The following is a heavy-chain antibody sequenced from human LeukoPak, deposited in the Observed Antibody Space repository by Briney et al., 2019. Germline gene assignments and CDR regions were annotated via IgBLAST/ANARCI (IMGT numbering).Heavy chain of an antibody. Sequence: ASVKVSCKASGYTFTGYYMHWVRQAPGQGLEWMAWINPNSGVTKYAQKFQGRVTMTRDTSISTAYMDLGSLTSDDTAIYYCARGRASSDNDQENLNDNWGQGTLVTVSS. D-gene: IGHD5-12*01. V-gene: IGHV1-2*02. CDR1: GYTFTGYY. J-gene: IGHJ4*02. CDR2: INPNSGVT. CDR3: ARGRASSDNDQENLNDN.